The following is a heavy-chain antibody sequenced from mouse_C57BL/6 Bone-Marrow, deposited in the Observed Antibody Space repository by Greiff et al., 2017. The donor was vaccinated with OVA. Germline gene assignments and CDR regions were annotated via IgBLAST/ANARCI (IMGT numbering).Heavy chain of an antibody. CDR3: TPIYDGYPYAMDY. Sequence: QVQLQQSGAELVRPGASVTLSCKASGYTSTDYEMHWVKQTPVHGLEWIGAIDPETGGTAYNQKFKGKAILTADKSSSTAYMELRSLTSEDSAVYYCTPIYDGYPYAMDYWGQGTSVTVSS. J-gene: IGHJ4*01. CDR2: IDPETGGT. D-gene: IGHD2-3*01. CDR1: GYTSTDYE. V-gene: IGHV1-15*01.